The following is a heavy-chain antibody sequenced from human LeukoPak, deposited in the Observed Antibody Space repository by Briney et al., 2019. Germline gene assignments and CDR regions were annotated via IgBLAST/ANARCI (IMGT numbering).Heavy chain of an antibody. Sequence: GGSLRLSCAASGFTFSSYAMSWVRQAPGKGLEWVSAISHSGGTTYYADSMKGRFTISRENSKNTLYLHMNSLRAEDTAVYYCARALIGYYFDYWGQGTLVTVSS. J-gene: IGHJ4*02. CDR3: ARALIGYYFDY. D-gene: IGHD2-8*01. CDR2: ISHSGGTT. V-gene: IGHV3-23*01. CDR1: GFTFSSYA.